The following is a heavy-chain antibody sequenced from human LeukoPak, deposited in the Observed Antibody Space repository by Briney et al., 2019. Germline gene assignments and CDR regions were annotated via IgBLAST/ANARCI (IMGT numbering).Heavy chain of an antibody. CDR1: GFTFSSYS. Sequence: GGSLRLSCAASGFTFSSYSMNWVRQAPGKGLEWVSSISSSSSYIYYADSVKGRFTISRDNSEKTVYLQMNSLRAEDTAVYYCAGLKAGYRGQGTLVTVSS. V-gene: IGHV3-21*04. CDR2: ISSSSSYI. J-gene: IGHJ4*02. CDR3: AGLKAGY.